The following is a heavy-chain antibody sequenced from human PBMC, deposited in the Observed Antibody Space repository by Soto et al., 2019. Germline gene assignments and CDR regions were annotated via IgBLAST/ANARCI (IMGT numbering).Heavy chain of an antibody. CDR1: GFTFSSYS. J-gene: IGHJ4*02. V-gene: IGHV3-21*01. CDR2: ISSSSSYI. CDR3: ARDGTLDAGYSYALFDY. D-gene: IGHD5-18*01. Sequence: GGTLRLSCAASGFTFSSYSMNWVRQAPGKGLEWVSSISSSSSYIYYADSVKGRFTISRDNAKNSLYLQMNSLRAEDTAVYYCARDGTLDAGYSYALFDYWGQGTLVTVSS.